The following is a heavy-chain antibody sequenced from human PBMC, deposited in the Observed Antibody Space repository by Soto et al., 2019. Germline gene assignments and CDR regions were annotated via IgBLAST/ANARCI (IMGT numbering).Heavy chain of an antibody. V-gene: IGHV1-69*06. Sequence: GASVKVSCKASGGTFSSYAISWVRQAPGQGLEWMGGIIPIFGTANYAQKFQGRVTITADKSTSAAYMELSSLRSEDTAVYYCASGITIFGVVPRIDYWGQGTLVNVSS. CDR3: ASGITIFGVVPRIDY. CDR1: GGTFSSYA. J-gene: IGHJ4*02. D-gene: IGHD3-3*01. CDR2: IIPIFGTA.